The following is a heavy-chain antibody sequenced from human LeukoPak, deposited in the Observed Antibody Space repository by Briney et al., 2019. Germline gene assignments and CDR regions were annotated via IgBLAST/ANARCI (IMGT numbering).Heavy chain of an antibody. CDR1: GYTFTSYY. J-gene: IGHJ4*02. CDR2: INPSGGST. V-gene: IGHV1-46*01. Sequence: GASVKVSYKASGYTFTSYYMHWVRQAPGQGLEWMGIINPSGGSTSYAQKFEGSVTMTRATSTSTVYMELSSLRSEATAVYYCARGGSVYGGISFTDYWGQGTLVTVSS. D-gene: IGHD4-23*01. CDR3: ARGGSVYGGISFTDY.